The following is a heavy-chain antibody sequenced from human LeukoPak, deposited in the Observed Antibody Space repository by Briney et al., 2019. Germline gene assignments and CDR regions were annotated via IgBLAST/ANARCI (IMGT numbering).Heavy chain of an antibody. CDR2: IKQDGSEK. CDR3: ARDSHYDFWSGPRDAFDI. Sequence: GGSLRLSCAASGFTFSSYWMSWGRQAPGKGLEWVANIKQDGSEKYYVDSVKGRFTISRDNAKNSLYLQMNSLRAEDTAVYYCARDSHYDFWSGPRDAFDIWGQGTMVTVSS. V-gene: IGHV3-7*01. D-gene: IGHD3-3*01. J-gene: IGHJ3*02. CDR1: GFTFSSYW.